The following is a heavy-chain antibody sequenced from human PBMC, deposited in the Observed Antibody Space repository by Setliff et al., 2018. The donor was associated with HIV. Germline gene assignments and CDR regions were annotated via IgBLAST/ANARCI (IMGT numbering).Heavy chain of an antibody. D-gene: IGHD2-15*01. V-gene: IGHV3-33*08. J-gene: IGHJ4*02. Sequence: HPGGSLRLSCAASGFTFSDYGMHWVRQAPGKGLEWVAVIWYDGSEKHYADSVKGRFTISRDSSKNTLYLQMGSLRPEDMAVYHCARGPGYHTPDYFESWGQGTLVTVSS. CDR3: ARGPGYHTPDYFES. CDR1: GFTFSDYG. CDR2: IWYDGSEK.